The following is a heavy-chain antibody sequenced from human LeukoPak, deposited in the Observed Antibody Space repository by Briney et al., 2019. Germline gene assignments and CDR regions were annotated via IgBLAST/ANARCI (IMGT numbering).Heavy chain of an antibody. D-gene: IGHD3-10*01. V-gene: IGHV4-39*07. J-gene: IGHJ4*02. CDR2: IYYSGST. CDR1: GGSISSSSYY. Sequence: PSETLSLTCTVSGGSISSSSYYWGWIRQPPGKGLEWIGSIYYSGSTYYNPSLKSRVTISVDTSKNQFSLKLSSATAADTAVYYCARGGRHSYLFDYWGQGILVTVSS. CDR3: ARGGRHSYLFDY.